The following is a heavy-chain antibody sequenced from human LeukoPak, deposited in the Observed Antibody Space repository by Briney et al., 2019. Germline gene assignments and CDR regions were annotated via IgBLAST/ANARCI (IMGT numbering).Heavy chain of an antibody. Sequence: GGSLRLSCAASGFTFSSYWMSWVRQAPGKGLEWVANIKQDGSEKYYVDSVKGRFTISRDNAKNSLYLQMNSLRAEDTAVYYCARDITMVLGVFDYWGQGTLVTVSS. CDR2: IKQDGSEK. V-gene: IGHV3-7*03. CDR1: GFTFSSYW. CDR3: ARDITMVLGVFDY. J-gene: IGHJ4*02. D-gene: IGHD3-10*01.